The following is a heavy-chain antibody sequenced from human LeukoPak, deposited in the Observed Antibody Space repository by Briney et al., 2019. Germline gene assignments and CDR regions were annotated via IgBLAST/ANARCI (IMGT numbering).Heavy chain of an antibody. CDR2: IKQDGSEK. J-gene: IGHJ4*02. D-gene: IGHD5-24*01. CDR3: TRVGYIDEGIDY. CDR1: GFTFSNYW. V-gene: IGHV3-7*04. Sequence: GGSLRLSCAASGFTFSNYWMSWVRQTPEKGLEWVANIKQDGSEKYYVDSVKGRFTISRDNAKNSLYLQMNSLRAEDTAIYYCTRVGYIDEGIDYWGQGTLVTVSS.